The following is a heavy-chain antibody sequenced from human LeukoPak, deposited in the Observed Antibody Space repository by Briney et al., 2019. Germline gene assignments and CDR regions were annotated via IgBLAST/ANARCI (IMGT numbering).Heavy chain of an antibody. V-gene: IGHV4-59*01. Sequence: SGTLSLTCTVSRDSLNKWRCIRQAPEDGPEGIGYIYYSVTTSYNPPLTGRVIISVDTSKQQFSLKMNSVTAADTAVYYCARLQRITMAGRDYWYFDLWGRGTLVAVSS. CDR2: IYYSVTT. D-gene: IGHD3-10*01. J-gene: IGHJ2*01. CDR3: ARLQRITMAGRDYWYFDL. CDR1: RDSLNK.